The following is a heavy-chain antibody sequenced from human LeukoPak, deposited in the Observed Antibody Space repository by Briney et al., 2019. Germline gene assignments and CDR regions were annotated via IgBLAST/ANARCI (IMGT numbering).Heavy chain of an antibody. Sequence: ASVKVSCKASGYTFTGYYMHWVRQAPGQGLEWMGWINPNSGGTDYAQKFQGRVTMTRDTSISTAYMELSRLRSDDTAVYYCAREQTGDHYYFDYWGQGTLVTVSS. V-gene: IGHV1-2*02. CDR2: INPNSGGT. D-gene: IGHD7-27*01. CDR1: GYTFTGYY. J-gene: IGHJ4*02. CDR3: AREQTGDHYYFDY.